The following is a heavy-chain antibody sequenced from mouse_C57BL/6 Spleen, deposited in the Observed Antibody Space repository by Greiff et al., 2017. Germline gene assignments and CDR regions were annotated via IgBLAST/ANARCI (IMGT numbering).Heavy chain of an antibody. CDR2: ILPSIGRT. CDR1: DSEVFPIAY. V-gene: IGHV15-2*01. CDR3: ARGNGNPGYFDV. D-gene: IGHD2-1*01. J-gene: IGHJ1*03. Sequence: VQLQQSGSELRSPGSSVKLSCKDFDSEVFPIAYMSWVRQKPGHGFEWIGGILPSIGRTIYGEKFEDKATLDADTLSNTAYLELNSLTSEDSAIYYCARGNGNPGYFDVWGTGTTVTVSS.